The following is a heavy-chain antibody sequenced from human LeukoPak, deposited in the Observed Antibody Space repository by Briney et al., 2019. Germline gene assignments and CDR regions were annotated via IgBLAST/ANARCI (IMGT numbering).Heavy chain of an antibody. CDR2: ISGSGGST. D-gene: IGHD3-22*01. CDR1: GFTFSSYA. V-gene: IGHV3-23*01. J-gene: IGHJ4*02. Sequence: GGSLRLSCAASGFTFSSYAMSWVRQAPGKGLEWVSAISGSGGSTYYADSVKGRFTISRDNSKNTLYLQMNSLRGEDTAVYYCARGTYDSSGYYYLDYWGQGTLVTVSS. CDR3: ARGTYDSSGYYYLDY.